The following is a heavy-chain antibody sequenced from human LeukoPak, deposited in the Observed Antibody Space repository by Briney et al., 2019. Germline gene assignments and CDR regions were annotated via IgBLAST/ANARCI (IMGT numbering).Heavy chain of an antibody. J-gene: IGHJ4*02. D-gene: IGHD2-2*01. CDR2: IYYSGST. Sequence: PSETLSLTCTVSGGSISSSSYYWGWIRQPPGKGLEWIGSIYYSGSTYYNPSLKSRVTISVDTAKNQFSLKLSSVTAADTAVYYCARQFFSRTSCSHVLGYYFDYWGQGTLVTVSS. V-gene: IGHV4-39*01. CDR1: GGSISSSSYY. CDR3: ARQFFSRTSCSHVLGYYFDY.